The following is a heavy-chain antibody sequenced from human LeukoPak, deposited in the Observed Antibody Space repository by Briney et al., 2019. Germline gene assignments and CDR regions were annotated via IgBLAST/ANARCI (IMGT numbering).Heavy chain of an antibody. J-gene: IGHJ4*02. CDR3: GRGGYYFDY. CDR2: IRSKTDGGTA. Sequence: PGGSLRLSCAASGFTFSNAWMSWVRQAPGKGLEWVGRIRSKTDGGTADYAAPVKGRFTISTDNAKSTLYLQMNSLRAEDTAVYYCGRGGYYFDYWGQGTLVTVSS. V-gene: IGHV3-15*05. CDR1: GFTFSNAW.